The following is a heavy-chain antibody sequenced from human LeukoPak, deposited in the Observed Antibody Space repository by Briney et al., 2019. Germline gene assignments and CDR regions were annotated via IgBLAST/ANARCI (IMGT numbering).Heavy chain of an antibody. CDR1: GFTFSSYG. Sequence: GGSLRLSCAASGFTFSSYGMHWVRQAPGKGLEWVAVIWYDGSNKYYADSVKGRFTISRDNSKNTLYLQMNSLRAEDTAVYYCAREYGPGSDYSPGYYYGMDAWGQGTTVTVSS. J-gene: IGHJ6*02. CDR3: AREYGPGSDYSPGYYYGMDA. CDR2: IWYDGSNK. D-gene: IGHD4-11*01. V-gene: IGHV3-33*01.